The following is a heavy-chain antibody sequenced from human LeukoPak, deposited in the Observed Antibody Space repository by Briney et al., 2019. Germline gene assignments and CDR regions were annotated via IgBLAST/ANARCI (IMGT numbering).Heavy chain of an antibody. Sequence: SETLSLTCTVSAGSTSSDYWSWPRQPPGKGLEWIGYIYYSGSTNYKPSLKSRVTISVDTSKNQLSLKLCFETNTLRAEYYATIYSSRVYNVDWFFVLWGRGTLVTVSS. CDR2: IYYSGST. J-gene: IGHJ2*01. CDR1: AGSTSSDY. V-gene: IGHV4-59*08. CDR3: TIYSSRVYNVDWFFVL. D-gene: IGHD2-2*01.